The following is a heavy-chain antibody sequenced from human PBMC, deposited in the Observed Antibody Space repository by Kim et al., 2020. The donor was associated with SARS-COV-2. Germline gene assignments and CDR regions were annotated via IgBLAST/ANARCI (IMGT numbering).Heavy chain of an antibody. CDR3: STGGPFFDY. V-gene: IGHV3-15*01. D-gene: IGHD3-10*01. Sequence: TIAYAAAPVKGRFINSRDDSKNTVFLQMNSLNLEDTAVYYCSTGGPFFDYWGQGILVTVSS. CDR2: TI. J-gene: IGHJ4*02.